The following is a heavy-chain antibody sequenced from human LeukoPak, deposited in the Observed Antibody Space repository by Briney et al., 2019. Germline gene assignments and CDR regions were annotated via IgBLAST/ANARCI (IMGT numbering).Heavy chain of an antibody. V-gene: IGHV4-30-4*02. J-gene: IGHJ4*02. Sequence: PSETLSLTCTVSGGSISSGDYYWSWIRQPPGKGLEWIGYIYYSGSTYYNPSLKSRVTISVDTSKNQFSLKLSPVTAADTAVYYCARLRRGVPRYFDYWGQGTLVTVSS. CDR2: IYYSGST. CDR1: GGSISSGDYY. CDR3: ARLRRGVPRYFDY. D-gene: IGHD3-10*01.